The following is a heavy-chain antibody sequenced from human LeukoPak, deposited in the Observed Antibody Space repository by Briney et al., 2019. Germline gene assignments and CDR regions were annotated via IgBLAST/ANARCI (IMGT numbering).Heavy chain of an antibody. V-gene: IGHV3-23*01. Sequence: GALRLSCVASGFTFSTYAMSWVRQAPGKGLEWVSAISGSGGSTYYADSVKGRFTISRDNSKNTLYLQMNSLRAEDTAVYYCAKDSSGYYDDAFDIWGQGTMVTVSS. D-gene: IGHD3-22*01. CDR2: ISGSGGST. CDR3: AKDSSGYYDDAFDI. J-gene: IGHJ3*02. CDR1: GFTFSTYA.